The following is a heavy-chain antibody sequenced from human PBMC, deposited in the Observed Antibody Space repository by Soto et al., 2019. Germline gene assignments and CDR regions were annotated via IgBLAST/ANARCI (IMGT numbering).Heavy chain of an antibody. CDR1: GFSFSDYY. D-gene: IGHD6-13*01. CDR2: ISSSGGTK. CDR3: ARGYSSSWTYNWFDP. Sequence: QVQLVESGGGLVKPGGSLRLSCAASGFSFSDYYMTWIRQAPGEGLEWVSYISSSGGTKYHADSVKGRFTISRDNAKNSLYLQMNSLRAEDTAVYYCARGYSSSWTYNWFDPWGQGTLVTVSS. V-gene: IGHV3-11*01. J-gene: IGHJ5*02.